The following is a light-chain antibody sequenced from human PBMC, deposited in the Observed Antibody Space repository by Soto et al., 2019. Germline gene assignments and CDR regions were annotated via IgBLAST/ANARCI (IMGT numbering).Light chain of an antibody. V-gene: IGKV3-20*01. CDR3: HQYSSSPLT. Sequence: EIVLTQSPGTLSLSPGERASLSCRASQSVAKNYLAWYQQKPGQALRLLISDASSRATGIPDRFSGSGSGTDFTLTVSSLEAEDFAVYFCHQYSSSPLTFGGGTRVEIK. CDR1: QSVAKNY. CDR2: DAS. J-gene: IGKJ4*01.